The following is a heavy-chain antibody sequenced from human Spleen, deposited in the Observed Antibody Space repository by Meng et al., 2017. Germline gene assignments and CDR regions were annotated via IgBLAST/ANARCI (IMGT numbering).Heavy chain of an antibody. CDR2: ISGSGGST. V-gene: IGHV3-23*01. CDR1: GFTVSHNY. Sequence: GESLKISCAASGFTVSHNYISWVRQAPGKGLEWVSAISGSGGSTYYADSVKGRFTISRDNSKNTLYLQMNSLRAEDTAVYYCAKSRDSSGYYYYYYYYGMDVWGQGTTVTVSS. J-gene: IGHJ6*02. D-gene: IGHD3-22*01. CDR3: AKSRDSSGYYYYYYYYGMDV.